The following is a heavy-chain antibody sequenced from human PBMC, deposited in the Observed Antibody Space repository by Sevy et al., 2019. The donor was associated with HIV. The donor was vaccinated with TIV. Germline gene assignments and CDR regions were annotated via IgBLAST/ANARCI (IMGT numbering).Heavy chain of an antibody. CDR2: IWYDGSNK. CDR1: GFTFSSYG. J-gene: IGHJ3*02. CDR3: ARDRNYLGAFDI. Sequence: GESLKISCAASGFTFSSYGMHWVRQAPGKGLEWVAVIWYDGSNKYYADSVKGRFTISRDNSKNTLYLQMNSLRAEDTAVYYCARDRNYLGAFDIWGQGTMVTVSS. D-gene: IGHD1-7*01. V-gene: IGHV3-33*01.